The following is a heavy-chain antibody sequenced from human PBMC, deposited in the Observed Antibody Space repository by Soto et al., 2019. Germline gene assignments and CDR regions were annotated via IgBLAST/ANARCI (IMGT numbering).Heavy chain of an antibody. V-gene: IGHV4-39*01. Sequence: QLQLQESGPGMVKPSETLSLTCTVSGDSITSINYYWGWIRQPPGRGLEWIGSISHSGRTYFNSSRKSRATMSVDTSRNEVALNLTSVTAAATAVYYCARQVSLFGVLPRIYYFDYWGQGTLVPVSS. D-gene: IGHD3-3*01. CDR2: ISHSGRT. CDR1: GDSITSINYY. CDR3: ARQVSLFGVLPRIYYFDY. J-gene: IGHJ4*02.